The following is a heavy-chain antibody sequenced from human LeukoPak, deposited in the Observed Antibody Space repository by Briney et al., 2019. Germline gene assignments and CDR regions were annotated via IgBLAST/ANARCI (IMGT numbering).Heavy chain of an antibody. CDR2: ISGSGGST. D-gene: IGHD6-19*01. CDR3: AKAEGRLEIAVAGGSWFDP. Sequence: GGSLRLSCAASGFTFSSYAMSWVRQAPGKGLEWVSAISGSGGSTYYADSVKGRFTISRDNSKNTLYLQMNSLRAEDTAVYYCAKAEGRLEIAVAGGSWFDPWGQGTLVTVSS. CDR1: GFTFSSYA. J-gene: IGHJ5*02. V-gene: IGHV3-23*01.